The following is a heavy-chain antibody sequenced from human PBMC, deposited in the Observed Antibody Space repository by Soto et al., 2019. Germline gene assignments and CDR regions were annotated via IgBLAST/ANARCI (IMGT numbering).Heavy chain of an antibody. CDR2: ISSYTGDT. D-gene: IGHD5-12*01. V-gene: IGHV1-18*01. CDR1: GYTFTRSG. CDR3: ARAGVAPYYYFGMDV. Sequence: QVQLVQSGAEVKKPGASVKVSCKASGYTFTRSGISWVRQAPGQGPEWMGWISSYTGDTNYAQTFQGRVTMTTDTSTSTAYMELRSLRSDDTAVYYCARAGVAPYYYFGMDVWGPGTPVTVSS. J-gene: IGHJ6*02.